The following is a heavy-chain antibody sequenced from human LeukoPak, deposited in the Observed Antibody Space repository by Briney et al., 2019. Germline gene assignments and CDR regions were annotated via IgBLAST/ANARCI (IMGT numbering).Heavy chain of an antibody. J-gene: IGHJ5*02. Sequence: PGGSLRLSCAASGFTFSSYAMHWVRQAPGKGLEWVAVISYDGSNKYYADSVKGRFTISRDNSKNTLYLQMNSLRAEDTAVYYCARSITMVRGWFDPWGQGTLVTVSS. V-gene: IGHV3-30*04. D-gene: IGHD3-10*01. CDR2: ISYDGSNK. CDR1: GFTFSSYA. CDR3: ARSITMVRGWFDP.